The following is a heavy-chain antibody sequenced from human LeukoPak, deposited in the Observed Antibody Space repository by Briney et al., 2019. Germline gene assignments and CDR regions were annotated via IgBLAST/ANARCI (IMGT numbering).Heavy chain of an antibody. Sequence: ASVKVSCKASGYTFTSYDINWVRQATGQGLEWMGWMNPNSGNTGYAQKFQGRVTMTRNTSISTAYMGLSSLRSEDTAVYYCARAAAAGANWFDPWGQGTLVTVSS. CDR1: GYTFTSYD. D-gene: IGHD6-13*01. V-gene: IGHV1-8*01. CDR3: ARAAAAGANWFDP. CDR2: MNPNSGNT. J-gene: IGHJ5*02.